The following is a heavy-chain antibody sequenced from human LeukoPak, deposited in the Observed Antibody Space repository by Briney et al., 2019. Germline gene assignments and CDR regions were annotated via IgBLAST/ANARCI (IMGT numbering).Heavy chain of an antibody. CDR3: ARDRYGDGFAHLDY. V-gene: IGHV1-2*02. D-gene: IGHD5-24*01. Sequence: EASVKVSCKASGYTFTSYAIHWVRQAPGQGLEWMGWITPSGGTNYPQKFQGRVAITWDTSITTAYMDLSRLTSDDAAVYYCARDRYGDGFAHLDYWGQGALVTVSS. CDR1: GYTFTSYA. CDR2: ITPSGGT. J-gene: IGHJ4*02.